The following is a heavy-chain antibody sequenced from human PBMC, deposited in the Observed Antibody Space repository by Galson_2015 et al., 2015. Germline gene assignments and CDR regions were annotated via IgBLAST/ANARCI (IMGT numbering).Heavy chain of an antibody. CDR3: ARDPSGGSGSYYDY. D-gene: IGHD3-10*01. CDR2: INPSGGSA. J-gene: IGHJ4*02. CDR1: GYTFTTYN. Sequence: SVKVSCKASGYTFTTYNIHRVRQAPGQGLGWMGIINPSGGSATYAQKFQGRVTMTRDTSTSTVYMELSGLRSEDTAVYYCARDPSGGSGSYYDYWGQGTLVTVSS. V-gene: IGHV1-46*01.